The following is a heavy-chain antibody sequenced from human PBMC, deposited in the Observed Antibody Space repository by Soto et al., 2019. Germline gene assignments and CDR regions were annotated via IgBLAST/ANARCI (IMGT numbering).Heavy chain of an antibody. CDR3: AKDKYPHLSSGGSFIDY. D-gene: IGHD6-19*01. V-gene: IGHV3-9*01. CDR1: GFTFDDYA. Sequence: GGSLRLSCAASGFTFDDYAMHWVRQAPGKGLEWVSGISWNSGSIGYADSVKGRFTISRDNAKNSLYLQMNSLRAEDTALYYCAKDKYPHLSSGGSFIDYWGQGTLVTVSS. J-gene: IGHJ4*02. CDR2: ISWNSGSI.